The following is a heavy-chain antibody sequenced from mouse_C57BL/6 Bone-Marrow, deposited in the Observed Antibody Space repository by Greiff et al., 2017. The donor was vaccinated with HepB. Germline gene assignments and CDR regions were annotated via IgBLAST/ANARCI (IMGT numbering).Heavy chain of an antibody. Sequence: VKVVESGAELARPGASVKLSCKASGYTFTSYGISWVKQRTGQGLEWIGEIYPRSGNTYYNEKFKGKATLTADKSSSTAYMELRSLTSEDSAVYFCARSKGIYYYGSSFNWYFDVWGTGTTVTVSS. CDR3: ARSKGIYYYGSSFNWYFDV. V-gene: IGHV1-81*01. D-gene: IGHD1-1*01. CDR1: GYTFTSYG. CDR2: IYPRSGNT. J-gene: IGHJ1*03.